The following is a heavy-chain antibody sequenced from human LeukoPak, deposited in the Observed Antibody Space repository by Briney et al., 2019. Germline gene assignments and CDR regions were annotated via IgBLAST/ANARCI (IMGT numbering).Heavy chain of an antibody. CDR2: ISDSGGRT. D-gene: IGHD3-22*01. V-gene: IGHV3-23*01. Sequence: GGSLRLSCAVSGITLSNYGMSWVRQAPGKGLEWVAGISDSGGRTSYADSVKGRFTISRDNPKNTLDLQMNSLRPEDTAVYFCAKRGVVIRVILVGFHKEAYYFDSWGQGVLVTVSS. CDR3: AKRGVVIRVILVGFHKEAYYFDS. CDR1: GITLSNYG. J-gene: IGHJ4*02.